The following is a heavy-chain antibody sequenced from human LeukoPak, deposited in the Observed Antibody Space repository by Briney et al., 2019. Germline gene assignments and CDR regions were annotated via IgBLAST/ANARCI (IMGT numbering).Heavy chain of an antibody. CDR1: GFTLSNSG. J-gene: IGHJ6*02. V-gene: IGHV3-33*01. CDR3: ARGEYHYGMDV. Sequence: PGGSLRLSCAASGFTLSNSGMHWVRQAPGKGLEWVAIIWYDESNKFYGDSVKGRFTISRDNSKNTLYLQMNDLRAEDTAVYYCARGEYHYGMDVWSQGTTVTVAS. CDR2: IWYDESNK. D-gene: IGHD3-10*01.